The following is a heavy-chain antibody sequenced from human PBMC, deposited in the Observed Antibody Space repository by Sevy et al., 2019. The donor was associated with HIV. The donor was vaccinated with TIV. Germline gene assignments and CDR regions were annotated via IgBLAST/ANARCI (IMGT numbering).Heavy chain of an antibody. Sequence: GGSLRLSCAASGFTFSTYWMSWVRQAPGRGLEWVANIKQDGSEKYYVDSVKGRFTISRDNAMNSLYMQMNSLRAEDTAVYYCVMDLHGWAVGAFDIWGQGTMVT. D-gene: IGHD6-19*01. V-gene: IGHV3-7*04. CDR2: IKQDGSEK. J-gene: IGHJ3*02. CDR1: GFTFSTYW. CDR3: VMDLHGWAVGAFDI.